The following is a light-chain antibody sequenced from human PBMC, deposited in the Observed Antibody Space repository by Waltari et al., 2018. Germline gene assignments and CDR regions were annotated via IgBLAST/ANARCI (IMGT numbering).Light chain of an antibody. CDR3: QHYYNWPPYT. CDR1: QRGSSN. J-gene: IGKJ2*01. CDR2: DVS. Sequence: EIIMTQSPATLSLLPGERATLSCRASQRGSSNLAWYQQKPGQAPRLLMYDVSIRGTGVPARFSGSGSATEFTLTISSLQSEDFAVYYCQHYYNWPPYTFGQGTKLEIK. V-gene: IGKV3-15*01.